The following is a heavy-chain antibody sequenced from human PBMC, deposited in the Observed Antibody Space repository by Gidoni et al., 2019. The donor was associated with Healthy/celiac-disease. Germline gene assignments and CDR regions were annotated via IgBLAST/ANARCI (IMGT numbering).Heavy chain of an antibody. CDR1: GGSISSSSYY. Sequence: QLQLPESGPGLVKPSETLSLPCSVSGGSISSSSYYWGWIRQPPGKGLEWIGSIYYSGSTSYNPSLKSRVTISVDTSKNQFSLKLSSVTAADTAVYYCARQYGGDFDYWGQGTLVTVSS. D-gene: IGHD2-21*01. CDR3: ARQYGGDFDY. J-gene: IGHJ4*02. V-gene: IGHV4-39*01. CDR2: IYYSGST.